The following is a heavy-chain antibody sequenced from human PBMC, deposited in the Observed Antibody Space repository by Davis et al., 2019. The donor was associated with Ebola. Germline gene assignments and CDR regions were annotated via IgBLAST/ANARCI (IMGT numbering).Heavy chain of an antibody. CDR1: GYTFTSYG. V-gene: IGHV1-18*04. CDR2: ISAYNGNT. D-gene: IGHD1-26*01. CDR3: ARDKKVGITANDAFDI. Sequence: ASVKVSCKASGYTFTSYGISWVRQAPGQGLEWMGWISAYNGNTNYAQKLQGRVTMTTDTSTSTAYMELRSLRSEDTAVYYCARDKKVGITANDAFDIWGQGTMVTVSS. J-gene: IGHJ3*02.